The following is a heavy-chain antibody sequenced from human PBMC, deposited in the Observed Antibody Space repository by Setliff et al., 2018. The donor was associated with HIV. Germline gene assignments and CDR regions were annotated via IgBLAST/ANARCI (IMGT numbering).Heavy chain of an antibody. CDR2: IIPIFGTT. J-gene: IGHJ4*01. Sequence: GASVKVSCKPSGRSFSSYAVSWVRQAPGQGLEWMGGIIPIFGTTNYAQKFQGRVTITADESASTVYMELSSLRSEDTALYYCARDGLLVAGIRFDYWGQGTLVTVSS. V-gene: IGHV1-69*13. D-gene: IGHD6-19*01. CDR3: ARDGLLVAGIRFDY. CDR1: GRSFSSYA.